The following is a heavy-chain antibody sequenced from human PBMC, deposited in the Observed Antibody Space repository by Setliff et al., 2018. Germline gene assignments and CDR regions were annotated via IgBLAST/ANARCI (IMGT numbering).Heavy chain of an antibody. D-gene: IGHD2-21*01. CDR1: GFVVTNSE. CDR2: VSYDGNNN. V-gene: IGHV3-30-3*01. CDR3: ARAPNIFAGNFDF. J-gene: IGHJ4*02. Sequence: GGSLRLSCAASGFVVTNSEMSWVRQAPGKGLEWLAVVSYDGNNNYYGDSVKGRFTISRDNSKNTVFLQLNSLRDDDTAVYYCARAPNIFAGNFDFWGQGALVTVSS.